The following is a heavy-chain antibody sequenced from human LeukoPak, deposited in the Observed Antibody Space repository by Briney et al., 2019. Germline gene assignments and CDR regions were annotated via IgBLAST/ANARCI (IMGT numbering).Heavy chain of an antibody. V-gene: IGHV3-53*01. CDR1: GFTVSSNY. J-gene: IGHJ4*02. CDR3: AKGEGGYCSSTSCSTYFDY. D-gene: IGHD2-2*01. Sequence: GGSLRLSCAASGFTVSSNYMSWVRQAPGKGLEWVSVIYTGGSTYYADSVKGRFTISRGKSKNTLYLQMNSLRAEDTAVYYCAKGEGGYCSSTSCSTYFDYWGQGTLVTVSS. CDR2: IYTGGST.